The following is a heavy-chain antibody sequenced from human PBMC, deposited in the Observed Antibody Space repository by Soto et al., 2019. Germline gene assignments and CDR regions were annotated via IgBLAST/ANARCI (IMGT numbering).Heavy chain of an antibody. V-gene: IGHV1-58*01. D-gene: IGHD3-22*01. CDR1: GFTLNNSA. CDR2: IVGGSGNT. J-gene: IGHJ3*01. CDR3: AAYYYDTAAFDL. Sequence: QMQLVQSGPEVKKPGTSVKVSCKASGFTLNNSAVQWVRQARGQRLEWIGWIVGGSGNTNYAQKFQERVSFTRDMSTSTTYIELSSLRSEDTAIYYCAAYYYDTAAFDLWGQGTMVTVSS.